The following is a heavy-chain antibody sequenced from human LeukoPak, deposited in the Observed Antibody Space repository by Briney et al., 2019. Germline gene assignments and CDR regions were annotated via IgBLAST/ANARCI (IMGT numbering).Heavy chain of an antibody. CDR3: AKDVEGGAYSSSSVFDS. D-gene: IGHD6-6*01. CDR2: ISWDGGST. CDR1: GFTFDDYA. J-gene: IGHJ4*02. V-gene: IGHV3-43D*03. Sequence: GGSLGLSCAASGFTFDDYAMHWVRQAPGKGLEWVSLISWDGGSTYYADSVKGRFTISRDNSKNSLYLQMNSLRAEDTALYYCAKDVEGGAYSSSSVFDSWGQGTLVTVSS.